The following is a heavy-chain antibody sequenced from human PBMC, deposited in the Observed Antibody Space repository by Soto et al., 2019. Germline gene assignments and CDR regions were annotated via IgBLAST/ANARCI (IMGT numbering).Heavy chain of an antibody. CDR3: ARPGWFGEFNAFDI. Sequence: HSQTRCLTCTVSAGTISSYSRRWIRQPPGKGLEWIGYIYYSGSTNYNPSLKSRVTISVDTSKNQFSLKLSSVTAADTAVYYCARPGWFGEFNAFDIWGQGTMVT. J-gene: IGHJ3*02. CDR2: IYYSGST. CDR1: AGTISSYS. D-gene: IGHD3-10*01. V-gene: IGHV4-59*08.